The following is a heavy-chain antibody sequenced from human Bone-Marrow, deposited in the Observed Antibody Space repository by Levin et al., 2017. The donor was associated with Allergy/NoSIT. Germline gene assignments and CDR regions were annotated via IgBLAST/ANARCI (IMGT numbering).Heavy chain of an antibody. D-gene: IGHD3-3*01. CDR2: INQSGST. CDR3: ARGPSDLWSGYNWFDP. J-gene: IGHJ5*02. CDR1: GESPSAYY. V-gene: IGHV4-34*01. Sequence: SQTLSLTCAVYGESPSAYYWSWIRQPPGKGLEWIGEINQSGSTKTNPSLKTRVTMSVDTSKNQFSLKMRSVAAADTAVYYCARGPSDLWSGYNWFDPWGQGNMVIVSS.